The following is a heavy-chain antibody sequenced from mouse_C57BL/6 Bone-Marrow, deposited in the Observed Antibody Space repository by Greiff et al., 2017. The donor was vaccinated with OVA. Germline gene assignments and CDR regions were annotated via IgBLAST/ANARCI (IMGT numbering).Heavy chain of an antibody. CDR1: GYTFTSYW. D-gene: IGHD1-1*02. V-gene: IGHV1-74*01. CDR3: AIGGTRGYAD. CDR2: IHPSDSNT. Sequence: QVQLQQPGAELVKPGASVKLSCKASGYTFTSYWMHWVKQRPGQGLEWIGRIHPSDSNTNYNQKFKGQATLTVDKSSSTAYMQLRSLTSEDSSVYYCAIGGTRGYADWGQGTLVTVSA. J-gene: IGHJ3*01.